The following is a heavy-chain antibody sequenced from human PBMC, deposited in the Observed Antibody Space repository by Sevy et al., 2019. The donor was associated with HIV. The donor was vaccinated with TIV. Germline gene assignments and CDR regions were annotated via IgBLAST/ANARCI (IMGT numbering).Heavy chain of an antibody. CDR2: ISAYNGNT. J-gene: IGHJ4*02. CDR3: ARGRGYYDSSGFESTDY. Sequence: ASVKVSCKASGYTFTSYGISWVRQAPGQGLEWMGWISAYNGNTNYTQKLQGRVTMTTDTSTSTAYMELRSLRSDDTAVYYCARGRGYYDSSGFESTDYWGQGTLVIVSS. CDR1: GYTFTSYG. V-gene: IGHV1-18*01. D-gene: IGHD3-22*01.